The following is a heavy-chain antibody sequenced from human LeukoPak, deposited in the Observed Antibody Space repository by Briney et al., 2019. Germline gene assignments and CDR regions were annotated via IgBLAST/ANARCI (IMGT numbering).Heavy chain of an antibody. Sequence: PGESLKISCKGSGYSFTSYWIGWVRQMPGKGLEWMGIIYPGDSDTRYSPSFQGQVTISADKSISTAYPQWSSLKASDTAMYYCARRSSIATRFFDYWGQGTLATVSS. CDR2: IYPGDSDT. V-gene: IGHV5-51*01. CDR1: GYSFTSYW. J-gene: IGHJ4*02. CDR3: ARRSSIATRFFDY. D-gene: IGHD6-6*01.